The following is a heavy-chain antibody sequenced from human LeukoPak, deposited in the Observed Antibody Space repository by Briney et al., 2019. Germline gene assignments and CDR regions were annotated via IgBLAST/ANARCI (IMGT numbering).Heavy chain of an antibody. CDR3: ARAYCSSTSCLTGYFDY. Sequence: ASVKVSCKASGGTFSSYAISWVRQAPGQGLEWMGRIIPILGIANYAQKFQGRVTITADKSTSTAYMELSSLRSEDTAVYYCARAYCSSTSCLTGYFDYWGQGTLVTVSS. CDR1: GGTFSSYA. D-gene: IGHD2-2*01. CDR2: IIPILGIA. V-gene: IGHV1-69*04. J-gene: IGHJ4*02.